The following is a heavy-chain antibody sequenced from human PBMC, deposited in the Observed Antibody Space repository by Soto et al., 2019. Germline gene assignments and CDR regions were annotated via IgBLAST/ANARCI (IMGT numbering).Heavy chain of an antibody. D-gene: IGHD3-3*01. CDR1: GYTFTGYY. Sequence: ASVKVSCKASGYTFTGYYMHWVRQAPGQGLEWMGWINPNSGGTNYAQKFQGWVTMTRDTSISTAYMELSRLRSDDTAVYYCARGSSARITIFGVVTVPFDYWGQGTLVTVS. V-gene: IGHV1-2*04. CDR2: INPNSGGT. CDR3: ARGSSARITIFGVVTVPFDY. J-gene: IGHJ4*02.